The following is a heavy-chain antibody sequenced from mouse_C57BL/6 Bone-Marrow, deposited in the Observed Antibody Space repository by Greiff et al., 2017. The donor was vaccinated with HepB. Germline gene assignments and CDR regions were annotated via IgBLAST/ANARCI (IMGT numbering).Heavy chain of an antibody. D-gene: IGHD1-3*01. CDR3: ASITTPSIDY. CDR2: IDPANGNT. Sequence: EVQLQQPVAELVRPGASVKLSCTASGFNINNTYMHWVKQRPEQGLEWIGRIDPANGNTKYAPKFQGKATITADTSSNTAYLQLSSLTSEDTAIYYCASITTPSIDYWGQGTTLTVSS. V-gene: IGHV14-3*01. J-gene: IGHJ2*01. CDR1: GFNINNTY.